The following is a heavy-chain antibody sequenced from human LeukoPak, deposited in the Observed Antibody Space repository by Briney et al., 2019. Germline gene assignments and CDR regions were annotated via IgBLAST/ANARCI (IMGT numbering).Heavy chain of an antibody. Sequence: GRSLRLSCAASGFTFSIYSMHWVRQAPGKGLEWVAMISYDGSNKYYADSMKGRITISRDNSNNTLYLQVNSLRAEDTAVYYCATAYGDYRPLYWGQGTLVTVSS. CDR2: ISYDGSNK. J-gene: IGHJ4*02. D-gene: IGHD4-17*01. CDR3: ATAYGDYRPLY. V-gene: IGHV3-30-3*01. CDR1: GFTFSIYS.